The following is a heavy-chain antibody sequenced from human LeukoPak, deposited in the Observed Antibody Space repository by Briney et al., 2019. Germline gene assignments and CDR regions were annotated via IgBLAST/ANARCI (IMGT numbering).Heavy chain of an antibody. CDR2: IYSGGST. V-gene: IGHV3-66*01. CDR1: GFTVSSNY. J-gene: IGHJ4*02. D-gene: IGHD3-10*01. CDR3: ARDIGVLWFGEQYMDGGFDY. Sequence: GGSLRLSCAASGFTVSSNYMSWVRQAPGKGLEWVSVIYSGGSTYYADSVKGRFTISRDNSKNTLYLQMNSLRAEDTAVYYCARDIGVLWFGEQYMDGGFDYWGQGTLVTVSS.